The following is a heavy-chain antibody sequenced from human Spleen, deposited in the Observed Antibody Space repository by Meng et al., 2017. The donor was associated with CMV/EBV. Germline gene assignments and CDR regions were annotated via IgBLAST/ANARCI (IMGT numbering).Heavy chain of an antibody. CDR3: ARVNYYYYGMDV. J-gene: IGHJ6*02. Sequence: GESLKISCAASGFTFSSYSMNWVRQAPGKGLEWVSSISSSSYIYYADSVKGRFTISRDNAKNSLYLQMNSLRAEDTAVYYCARVNYYYYGMDVWGQGTTVTVSS. CDR1: GFTFSSYS. V-gene: IGHV3-21*01. CDR2: ISSSSYI.